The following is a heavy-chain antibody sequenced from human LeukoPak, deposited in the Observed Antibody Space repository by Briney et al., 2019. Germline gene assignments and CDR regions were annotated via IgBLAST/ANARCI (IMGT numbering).Heavy chain of an antibody. D-gene: IGHD5-18*01. CDR2: INHSGST. CDR1: GGSLSGYY. Sequence: SSETLSLTCAVSGGSLSGYYWTWIRQPPGKGLEWIGEINHSGSTNYNPSLKSRVTISVDTSKNQFSLKLSSVTAADTAVYYCARSWPHTAETQGSWGQGTLVTVSS. V-gene: IGHV4-34*01. CDR3: ARSWPHTAETQGS. J-gene: IGHJ4*02.